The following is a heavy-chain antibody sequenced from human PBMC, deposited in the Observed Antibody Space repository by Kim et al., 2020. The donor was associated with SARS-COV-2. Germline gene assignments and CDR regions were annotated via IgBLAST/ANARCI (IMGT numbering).Heavy chain of an antibody. Sequence: GGSLRLSCAASGFTFSNYVMHWVRQAPGKGLEWVGMISYGGNRKYYADSVKGRFTISRDNSKNTLYVEMNSLGVEDTAVFYCAKDYYGSGGYDTGMDVWGRGTTVTVPS. CDR1: GFTFSNYV. D-gene: IGHD3-10*01. CDR2: ISYGGNRK. CDR3: AKDYYGSGGYDTGMDV. J-gene: IGHJ6*02. V-gene: IGHV3-30*18.